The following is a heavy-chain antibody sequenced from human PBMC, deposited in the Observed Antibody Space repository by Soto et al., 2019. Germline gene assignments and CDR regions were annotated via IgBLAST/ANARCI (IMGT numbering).Heavy chain of an antibody. D-gene: IGHD2-21*02. CDR1: GFSFDDYA. Sequence: EVQLVESGGGLVQPGRSLRLSCAASGFSFDDYAMHWVRQAPGKGLEWVSGISWNSGSIGYADSVKGRFTISRDNARNSLYLKMNSLRAEDTALYYCAKSSDTGVGLRPYWFDPWGQGTLVTVSS. V-gene: IGHV3-9*01. CDR3: AKSSDTGVGLRPYWFDP. J-gene: IGHJ5*02. CDR2: ISWNSGSI.